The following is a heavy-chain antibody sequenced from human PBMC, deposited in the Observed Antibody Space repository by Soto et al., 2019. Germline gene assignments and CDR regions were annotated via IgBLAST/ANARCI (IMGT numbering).Heavy chain of an antibody. D-gene: IGHD7-27*01. CDR1: GGSIRSDDYI. Sequence: QVQLQESGPGLVNPSQTLSLTCTVSGGSIRSDDYIWSWIRQSPGRGLEWIGHIYYGGTTYSNPSLTSRLSIWVDTYRRQFSLDLTSVTAADTAVYYCARGPSGDKGDYWGQGALVTVSS. CDR3: ARGPSGDKGDY. CDR2: IYYGGTT. V-gene: IGHV4-30-4*01. J-gene: IGHJ4*02.